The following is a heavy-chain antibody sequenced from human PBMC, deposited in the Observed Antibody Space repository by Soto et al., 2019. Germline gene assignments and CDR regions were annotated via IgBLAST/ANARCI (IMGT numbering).Heavy chain of an antibody. Sequence: SETLSLTCTVSGGSISSSSYYWGWIRQPPGKGLEWIGSIYYSGSTYYNPSLKSRVTISVDTSKNQFSLKLSSVTAADTTVYYCARKIIVGATGFDYWGQGTLVTVSS. J-gene: IGHJ4*02. CDR2: IYYSGST. CDR3: ARKIIVGATGFDY. CDR1: GGSISSSSYY. D-gene: IGHD1-26*01. V-gene: IGHV4-39*01.